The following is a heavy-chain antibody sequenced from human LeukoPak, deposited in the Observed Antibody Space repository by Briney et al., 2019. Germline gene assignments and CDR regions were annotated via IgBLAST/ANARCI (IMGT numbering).Heavy chain of an antibody. V-gene: IGHV4-59*01. CDR2: IYYSGST. D-gene: IGHD2/OR15-2a*01. CDR3: ARLRGNYFPDY. CDR1: GGSINSYY. J-gene: IGHJ4*02. Sequence: SETLSLTRAVSGGSINSYYWSWIRQPPGKGLEWIGYIYYSGSTNSNPSLKSRVTISVDTSKNQFSLKLSSVTAADTAVYYCARLRGNYFPDYWGQGALVTVSS.